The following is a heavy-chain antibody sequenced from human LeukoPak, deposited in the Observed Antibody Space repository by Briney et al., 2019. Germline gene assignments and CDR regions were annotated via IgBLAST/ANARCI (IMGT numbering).Heavy chain of an antibody. J-gene: IGHJ5*02. V-gene: IGHV4-39*02. Sequence: PSETLSLTCTVSGGSISSSSYYWGWIRQPPGKGLEWIGSIYYSGSTYYNPSLKSRVTISVDTSKNQFSLKLSSVIAADTAVYYCAREKKTGTTRWFDPWGQGTLVTVSS. D-gene: IGHD1-14*01. CDR3: AREKKTGTTRWFDP. CDR2: IYYSGST. CDR1: GGSISSSSYY.